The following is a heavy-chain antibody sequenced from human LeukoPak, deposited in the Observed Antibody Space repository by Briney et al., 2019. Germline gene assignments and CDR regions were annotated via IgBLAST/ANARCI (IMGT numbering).Heavy chain of an antibody. CDR2: IYSGGST. CDR3: ARASKPYYCDSSGYYPPGAFDI. Sequence: GGSLRLSCAASGFTVSSNYMSWVRRAPGKGLEWVSVIYSGGSTYYADSVKGRFTIPRHNSKNTLYLQMNSLRAEDTAVYYCARASKPYYCDSSGYYPPGAFDIWGQGTMVTVSS. D-gene: IGHD3-22*01. CDR1: GFTVSSNY. V-gene: IGHV3-53*04. J-gene: IGHJ3*02.